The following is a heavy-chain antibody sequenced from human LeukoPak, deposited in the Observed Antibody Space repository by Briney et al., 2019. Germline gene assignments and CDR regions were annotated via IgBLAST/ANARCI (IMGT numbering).Heavy chain of an antibody. CDR1: GFPFNTFH. J-gene: IGHJ2*01. D-gene: IGHD6-19*01. V-gene: IGHV3-48*04. CDR3: ARGVHITVSGWHFDF. CDR2: ISGPSNTI. Sequence: GGSLRLSCAASGFPFNTFHIIWVRQPPGKGLEWISFISGPSNTIDYADSVRGRFTISRDYARNSVYLQMNSLRVDDTAVYYCARGVHITVSGWHFDFWGRGAQVTVSS.